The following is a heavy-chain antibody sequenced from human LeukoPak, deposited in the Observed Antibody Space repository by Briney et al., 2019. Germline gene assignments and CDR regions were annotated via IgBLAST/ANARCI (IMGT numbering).Heavy chain of an antibody. V-gene: IGHV3-30-3*01. CDR1: GFTFSSYA. CDR3: ARSGYYDSNWFDP. CDR2: ISYDGSNK. D-gene: IGHD3-22*01. J-gene: IGHJ5*02. Sequence: PGGSLRLSCAASGFTFSSYAMHWVRQAPGKGLEWVAVISYDGSNKYYADSVKGRFTISRDNSKNTLYLQMNSLRAEDTAVYYYARSGYYDSNWFDPWGQGTLVTVSS.